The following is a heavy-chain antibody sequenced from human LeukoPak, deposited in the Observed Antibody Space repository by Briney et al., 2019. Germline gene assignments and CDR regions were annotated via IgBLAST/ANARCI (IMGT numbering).Heavy chain of an antibody. CDR2: IVVGSGTT. CDR3: AAEGPNDFFDY. V-gene: IGHV1-58*01. D-gene: IGHD3-3*01. J-gene: IGHJ4*02. CDR1: GFTFSTSA. Sequence: VKVSCKASGFTFSTSAVQWVRHARGQPLEWIEWIVVGSGTTHYAQKFQERVTISRDVSTKTAYMELSSLRSEDTASYYCAAEGPNDFFDYWGQGTLVTVSS.